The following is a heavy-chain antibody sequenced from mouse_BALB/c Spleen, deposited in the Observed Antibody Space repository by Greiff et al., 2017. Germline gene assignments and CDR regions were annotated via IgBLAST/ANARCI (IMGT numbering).Heavy chain of an antibody. CDR1: GYSITSDYA. CDR2: ISYSGST. CDR3: ARDGQLGLSWFAD. Sequence: EVQGVESGPGLVKPSQSLSLTCTVTGYSITSDYAWNWIRQFPGNKLEWMGYISYSGSTSYNPSLKSRISITRDTSKNQFFLQLNSVTTEDTATYYCARDGQLGLSWFADWGQGTLVTVSA. J-gene: IGHJ3*01. D-gene: IGHD3-2*01. V-gene: IGHV3-2*02.